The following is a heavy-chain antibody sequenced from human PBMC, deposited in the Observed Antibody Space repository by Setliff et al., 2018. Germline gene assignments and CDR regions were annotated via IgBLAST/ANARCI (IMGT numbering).Heavy chain of an antibody. CDR3: ATGPDIGEFGGNY. J-gene: IGHJ4*02. D-gene: IGHD2-15*01. V-gene: IGHV1-69*05. CDR2: SIPSYRTT. CDR1: GGTFSRYA. Sequence: GASVKVSCKASGGTFSRYAISWVRQAPGQGLEWMGGSIPSYRTTKYAQKFKGRVTITTDESTTTAYMELSSLRSEDTAVYYCATGPDIGEFGGNYWGQGTLVTVSS.